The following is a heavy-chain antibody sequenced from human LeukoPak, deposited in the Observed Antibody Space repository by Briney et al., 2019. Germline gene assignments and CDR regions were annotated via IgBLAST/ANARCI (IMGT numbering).Heavy chain of an antibody. J-gene: IGHJ5*02. Sequence: ASVKVSCKASGYTFTGYYMHWVRQAPGQGLEWMGWINPNSGGTNYAQKFQGRVTMTRDTSISTAYMELSRLRSDDTAVYYCARDSGRTHHEDYGGNWFDPWGQGTLVTVSS. CDR1: GYTFTGYY. CDR2: INPNSGGT. CDR3: ARDSGRTHHEDYGGNWFDP. D-gene: IGHD4-23*01. V-gene: IGHV1-2*02.